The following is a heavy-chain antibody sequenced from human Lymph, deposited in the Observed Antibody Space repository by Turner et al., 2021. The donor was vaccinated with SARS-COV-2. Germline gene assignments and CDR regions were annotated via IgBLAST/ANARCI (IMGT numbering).Heavy chain of an antibody. Sequence: EVQLVQSGAEVKKSGESLKISCKGSGYSFTNYWIGWVRQMPGKGLECMGIIYPRDSDTRYSPSCQGQVTISADKSITTAYLQWSSLKASDTAMYYCARLLTSRRDFDYWGQGTLVTVSS. V-gene: IGHV5-51*01. CDR2: IYPRDSDT. CDR1: GYSFTNYW. J-gene: IGHJ4*02. CDR3: ARLLTSRRDFDY. D-gene: IGHD3-9*01.